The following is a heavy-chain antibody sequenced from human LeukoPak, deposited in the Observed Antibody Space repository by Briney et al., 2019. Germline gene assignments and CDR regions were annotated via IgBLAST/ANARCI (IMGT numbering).Heavy chain of an antibody. CDR2: IYSGGST. D-gene: IGHD3-10*01. Sequence: GGSLRLSCVASGFTVSSTYMSWVRQAPGKGLEWVSVIYSGGSTYYADSVKGRFTISRDNSKNTLYLQMNSLRAEDTAVYYCARDLARFTMVRGVNDAFDIWGQGTMVTVSS. CDR1: GFTVSSTY. CDR3: ARDLARFTMVRGVNDAFDI. J-gene: IGHJ3*02. V-gene: IGHV3-53*01.